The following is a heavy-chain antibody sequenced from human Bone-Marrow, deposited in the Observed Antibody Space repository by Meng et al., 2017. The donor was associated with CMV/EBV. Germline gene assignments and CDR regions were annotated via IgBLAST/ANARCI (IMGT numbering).Heavy chain of an antibody. CDR3: ARDRLLTVTTDYYYYYGMDV. CDR2: MNPNSGNT. D-gene: IGHD4-11*01. V-gene: IGHV1-8*01. J-gene: IGHJ6*02. CDR1: GYTFTSYD. Sequence: ASVKVSCKASGYTFTSYDINWVRQATGQGLEWMGWMNPNSGNTGYAQKFQGRVTMTRNTSISTAYMELSSLRSEDTAVYYCARDRLLTVTTDYYYYYGMDVWGQGTTVTVSS.